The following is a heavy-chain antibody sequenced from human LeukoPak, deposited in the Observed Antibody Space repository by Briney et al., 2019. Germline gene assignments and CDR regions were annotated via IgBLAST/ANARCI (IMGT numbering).Heavy chain of an antibody. CDR1: EGTFISYA. V-gene: IGHV1-69*05. Sequence: SVKVSCKASEGTFISYAISWVRQAPGQGLEWMGGIIPIFGTANYAQKFQGRVTITTDESTSTAYMELSSLRSEDTAVYYCASLDFWRGYHFDYWGQGTLVTVSS. D-gene: IGHD3-3*01. J-gene: IGHJ4*02. CDR3: ASLDFWRGYHFDY. CDR2: IIPIFGTA.